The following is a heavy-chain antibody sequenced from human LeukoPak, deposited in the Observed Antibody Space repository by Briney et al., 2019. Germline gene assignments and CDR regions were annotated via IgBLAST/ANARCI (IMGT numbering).Heavy chain of an antibody. CDR3: ARDRDYYPDAFDI. D-gene: IGHD3-10*01. V-gene: IGHV3-21*01. J-gene: IGHJ3*02. CDR1: GFTFSSYC. Sequence: GGSLRLSCAASGFTFSSYCMNWVRHAPGTGLEWVSSISSSSSYISYADSVQGRFTISRDRAKNSLYLQMNRLRAADTAVYVCARDRDYYPDAFDIWSEGTMVTVSA. CDR2: ISSSSSYI.